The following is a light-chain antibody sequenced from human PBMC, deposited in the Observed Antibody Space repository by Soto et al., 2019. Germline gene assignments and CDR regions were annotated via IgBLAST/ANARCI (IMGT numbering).Light chain of an antibody. CDR1: SSDVGDYNY. V-gene: IGLV2-14*01. CDR3: SSYTSSSSLGV. Sequence: QSALTQPASVSGSPGQSITISCTGTSSDVGDYNYVSWYQQHPGKAPRHIIYEVSNRPSGVSNRFSGSKSGNTASLTISGLQADDEADYYCSSYTSSSSLGVFGGGTKLTVL. J-gene: IGLJ3*02. CDR2: EVS.